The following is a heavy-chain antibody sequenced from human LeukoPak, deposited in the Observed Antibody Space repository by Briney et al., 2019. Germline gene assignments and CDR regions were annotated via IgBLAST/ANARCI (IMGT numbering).Heavy chain of an antibody. V-gene: IGHV1-24*01. CDR2: FDPEDGET. Sequence: ASVKVSCKVSGYTLTELSMHWVRQAPGKGLEWMGDFDPEDGETIYAQKFQGRVTMTEDTSTDTAYMELSSLRSEDTAVYYCAPTWGLGYFDSFYSKPWGRGTWVTVSS. CDR3: APTWGLGYFDSFYSKP. J-gene: IGHJ1*01. CDR1: GYTLTELS. D-gene: IGHD3-9*01.